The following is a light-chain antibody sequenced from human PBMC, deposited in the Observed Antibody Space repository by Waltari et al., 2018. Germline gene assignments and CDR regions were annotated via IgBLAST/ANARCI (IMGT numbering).Light chain of an antibody. CDR2: EVS. Sequence: QSALTQPASVSGSPGRSITISCTGTSSDIGRFNYVSWYQQHPGKAPKLIIYEVSNRPSGVSNRFSGSKSGSTASLTISGLQAEDEADYYCCSFTSTLEVFGGGTKLTVL. V-gene: IGLV2-14*03. CDR1: SSDIGRFNY. J-gene: IGLJ2*01. CDR3: CSFTSTLEV.